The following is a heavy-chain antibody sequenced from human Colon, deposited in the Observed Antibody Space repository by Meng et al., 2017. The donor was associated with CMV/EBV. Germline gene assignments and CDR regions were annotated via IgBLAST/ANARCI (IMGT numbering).Heavy chain of an antibody. CDR3: ASSLGAGA. CDR2: INTNTGNP. CDR1: GYRFTNYH. D-gene: IGHD3-16*01. J-gene: IGHJ5*02. Sequence: SVTVSCKASGYRFTNYHLHWVRQAPGQGLGWMGWINTNTGNPTYAQGLTGRFGFSLDTSVSTAYLQISSLKAEDTAMYYCASSLGAGAWGQGTLVTVSS. V-gene: IGHV7-4-1*02.